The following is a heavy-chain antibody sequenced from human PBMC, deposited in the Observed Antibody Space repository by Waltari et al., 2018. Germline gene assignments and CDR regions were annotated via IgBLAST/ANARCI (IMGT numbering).Heavy chain of an antibody. Sequence: HVQLQESGPGLVKPSETLSLTCTVSGDFPSDDHWTWIRWAPGNGLEWMAYLRNSGGTKCTLSLQSRVTVSAVTSKKQFSLRLTSVTAADTAIYYCARLPTKYYDSLGWGFFDQWGQGILVTVSS. J-gene: IGHJ4*02. D-gene: IGHD3-22*01. V-gene: IGHV4-59*08. CDR1: GDFPSDDH. CDR2: LRNSGGT. CDR3: ARLPTKYYDSLGWGFFDQ.